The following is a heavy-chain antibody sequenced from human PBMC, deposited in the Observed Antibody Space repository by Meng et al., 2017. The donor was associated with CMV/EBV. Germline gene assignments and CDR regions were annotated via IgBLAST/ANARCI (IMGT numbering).Heavy chain of an antibody. J-gene: IGHJ4*02. CDR1: GFTFTNNA. CDR3: ARVTMGIRLGDTSGLDY. V-gene: IGHV3-48*04. D-gene: IGHD3-16*01. Sequence: GESLKISCAASGFTFTNNAMHWVRQAPGKGLEWVSYISSSSSTIYYADSVKGRFTISRDNAKNSLYLQMNSLRAEDTAVYYCARVTMGIRLGDTSGLDYWGQGTLVTVSS. CDR2: ISSSSSTI.